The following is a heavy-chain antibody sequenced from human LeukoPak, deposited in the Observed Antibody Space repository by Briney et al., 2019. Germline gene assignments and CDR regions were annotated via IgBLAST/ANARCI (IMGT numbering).Heavy chain of an antibody. CDR3: AKESIPQNSGWYSDL. Sequence: GRSLRLSCAASGFTFSSHGMQWVRQAPGRGLEWVAVISFDGSARHYADAVEGRFTLSRDNPGDTLYLQMNSLRAEDTAVYYCAKESIPQNSGWYSDLWGRGTLVTVSS. V-gene: IGHV3-30*18. J-gene: IGHJ2*01. D-gene: IGHD1-26*01. CDR1: GFTFSSHG. CDR2: ISFDGSAR.